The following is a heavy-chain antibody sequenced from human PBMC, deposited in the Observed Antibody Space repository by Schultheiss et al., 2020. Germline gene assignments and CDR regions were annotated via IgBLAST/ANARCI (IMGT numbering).Heavy chain of an antibody. CDR1: GGSISSGGYY. V-gene: IGHV4-39*01. Sequence: SQTLSLTCTVSGGSISSGGYYWSWIRQPPGKGLEWIGEINHSGSTNYNPSLKSRVTISVDKSKNQFSLKLSSVTATDTAVYYCARNGRLRSSSIYYYYGMDVWGQGTTVTVSS. CDR3: ARNGRLRSSSIYYYYGMDV. J-gene: IGHJ6*02. CDR2: INHSGST. D-gene: IGHD6-6*01.